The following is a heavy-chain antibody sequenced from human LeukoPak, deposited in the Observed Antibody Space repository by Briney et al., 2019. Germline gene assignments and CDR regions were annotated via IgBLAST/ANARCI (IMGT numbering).Heavy chain of an antibody. CDR3: ATTNPVYGDYDY. CDR2: VYPDGRT. D-gene: IGHD4-17*01. J-gene: IGHJ4*02. Sequence: GGSLRLSCAVSGFTVTDNYMSWVRQAPGKGLQCVSVVYPDGRTYYADSVKGRFTISRDNSRNTLLLQLNSLRADDTAVYYCATTNPVYGDYDYWGQGTLVTVSS. V-gene: IGHV3-53*01. CDR1: GFTVTDNY.